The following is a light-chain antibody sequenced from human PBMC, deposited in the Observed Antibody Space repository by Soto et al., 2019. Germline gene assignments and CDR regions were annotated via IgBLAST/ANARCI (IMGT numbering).Light chain of an antibody. CDR2: EVR. CDR1: SSDIGHYNY. J-gene: IGLJ1*01. CDR3: SSYPTTSTQV. Sequence: QSALTQPASVSGSPGQSITISCTGTSSDIGHYNYVSWYQQHPGKVPKLIISEVRNRPSGVSDRFSGSKSGNSASLTISGLQTEDEADYYCSSYPTTSTQVFGSGTKVTVL. V-gene: IGLV2-14*01.